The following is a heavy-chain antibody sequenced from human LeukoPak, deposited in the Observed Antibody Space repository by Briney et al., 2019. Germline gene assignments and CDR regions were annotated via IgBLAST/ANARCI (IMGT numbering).Heavy chain of an antibody. CDR3: AREIRSYDSSGYHKPYYFDY. Sequence: ASVKVSCKASGYTFSNYYIHWVRQAPGQGLEWMGIINPSGGSRSYAQKFQGRLTVTRDTSTSTAYMELRSLRSDDTAVYYCAREIRSYDSSGYHKPYYFDYWGQGTLVTVSS. V-gene: IGHV1-46*01. CDR1: GYTFSNYY. J-gene: IGHJ4*02. D-gene: IGHD3-22*01. CDR2: INPSGGSR.